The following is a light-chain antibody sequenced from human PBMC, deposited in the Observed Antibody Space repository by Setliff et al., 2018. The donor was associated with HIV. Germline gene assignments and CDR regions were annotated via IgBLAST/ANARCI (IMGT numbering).Light chain of an antibody. Sequence: QSVLTQPPSASGTPGQRVSISCSGSSSNIGNNAANWYQQVPGTAPKLLIFSNSQRPSGVPDRFSGSKSGTSASLAISGLQSGDEADYYCASWDDGLDGWVFGGGTQLTVL. J-gene: IGLJ3*02. V-gene: IGLV1-44*01. CDR3: ASWDDGLDGWV. CDR2: SNS. CDR1: SSNIGNNA.